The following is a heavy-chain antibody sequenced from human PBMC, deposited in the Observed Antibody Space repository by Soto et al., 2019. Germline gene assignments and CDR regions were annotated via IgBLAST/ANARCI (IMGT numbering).Heavy chain of an antibody. CDR2: IWYDGSNK. J-gene: IGHJ3*02. V-gene: IGHV3-33*01. CDR1: GFTFSSYG. CDR3: ARPYDFWSGYYPSDAFDI. D-gene: IGHD3-3*01. Sequence: QVQLVESGGGVVQPGRSLRLSCAASGFTFSSYGMHWVRQAPGKGLEWVAVIWYDGSNKYYADSVKGRFTISRDNSKNTLYLQMNSLRAEDTAVYYCARPYDFWSGYYPSDAFDIWGQGTMVTVSS.